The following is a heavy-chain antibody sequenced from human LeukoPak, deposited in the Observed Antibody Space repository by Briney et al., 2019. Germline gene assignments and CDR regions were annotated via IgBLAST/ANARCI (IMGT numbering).Heavy chain of an antibody. CDR3: ARSYSSSWYSGYYYYGMDV. D-gene: IGHD6-13*01. J-gene: IGHJ6*02. CDR1: GYTFTSYG. CDR2: LSAYNGNT. V-gene: IGHV1-18*01. Sequence: ASVKVSCKASGYTFTSYGISWVRQAPGQGLEWMGSLSAYNGNTNYAQKLQGRVTMTTDTSTSTAYMELRSLRSDDTAVYYCARSYSSSWYSGYYYYGMDVWGQGTTVTVSS.